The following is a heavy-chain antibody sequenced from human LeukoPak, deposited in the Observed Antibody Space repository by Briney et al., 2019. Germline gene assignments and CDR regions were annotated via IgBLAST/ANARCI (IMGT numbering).Heavy chain of an antibody. Sequence: GESLKISCKGSGYSFTNYWIGWVRQMPGKGLEWMGIIYPHDSDTTYSPSFQGQVTISADKSISTAYLQWSSLKASDTAMYYCAIRLAAAGISAFDIWGQGTMVTVSS. CDR3: AIRLAAAGISAFDI. J-gene: IGHJ3*02. V-gene: IGHV5-51*01. D-gene: IGHD6-13*01. CDR2: IYPHDSDT. CDR1: GYSFTNYW.